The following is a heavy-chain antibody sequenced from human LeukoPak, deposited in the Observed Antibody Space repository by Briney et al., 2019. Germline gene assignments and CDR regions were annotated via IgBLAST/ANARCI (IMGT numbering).Heavy chain of an antibody. J-gene: IGHJ4*02. D-gene: IGHD3-10*01. Sequence: GSLRLSCAASGFTFNDFSDYYLSWIRQAPGKGLEWVSYISISVSTISHADSVKGRFAISRDNAKKSLSLQMDSLRAEDTAVYYSAAGYGSGSYSVWGQGTLVTVSS. CDR2: ISISVSTI. CDR3: AAGYGSGSYSV. V-gene: IGHV3-11*01. CDR1: GFTFNDFSDYY.